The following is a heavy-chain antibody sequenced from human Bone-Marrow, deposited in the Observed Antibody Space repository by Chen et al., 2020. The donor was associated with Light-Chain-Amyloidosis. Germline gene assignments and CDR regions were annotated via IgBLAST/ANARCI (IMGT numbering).Heavy chain of an antibody. CDR3: ARGAVGGTTGV. D-gene: IGHD1-26*01. J-gene: IGHJ4*02. CDR1: GNSISRGYF. Sequence: QVLLQQSGPGLVKPSETLSLICAVSGNSISRGYFWVWIRQPPGKGLEWIGVLDFYHGGSPYYSPSLKSRVTITADTAKNHFSLNLTTVTAADTATYYCARGAVGGTTGVWGQGTLVTVSS. V-gene: IGHV4-38-2*01. CDR2: FYHGGSP.